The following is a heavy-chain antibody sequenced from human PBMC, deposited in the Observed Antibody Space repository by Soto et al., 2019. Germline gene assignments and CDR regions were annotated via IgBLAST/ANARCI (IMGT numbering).Heavy chain of an antibody. CDR2: IYSGSST. J-gene: IGHJ6*02. Sequence: EVQLVESGGGLVQPGGSLRLSCAASGFTVSSNYMSWVRQAPGKGLEWVSVIYSGSSTYYADSVKGRFTISRDNSETTLYVQRNSLRAEDTAVYYCARERRTLYGMAVWGQGTTVTVSS. CDR3: ARERRTLYGMAV. CDR1: GFTVSSNY. V-gene: IGHV3-66*01.